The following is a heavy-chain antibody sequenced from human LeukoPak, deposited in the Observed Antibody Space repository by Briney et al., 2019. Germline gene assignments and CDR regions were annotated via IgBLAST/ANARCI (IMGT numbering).Heavy chain of an antibody. V-gene: IGHV3-30*18. Sequence: PGRSLRLSCAASGFTFSSYGMHWVRQAPGKGLEWVAVISYDGSNKYHADSVKGRFTISRDNSKNTLYLQMNSLRAEDTAVYYCAKKPYDFWSGYYRGGQLDYWGQGTLVTVSS. J-gene: IGHJ4*02. CDR2: ISYDGSNK. CDR1: GFTFSSYG. CDR3: AKKPYDFWSGYYRGGQLDY. D-gene: IGHD3-3*01.